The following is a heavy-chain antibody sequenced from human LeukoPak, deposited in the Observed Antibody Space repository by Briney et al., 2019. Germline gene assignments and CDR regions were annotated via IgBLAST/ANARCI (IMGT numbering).Heavy chain of an antibody. Sequence: GGSLRHSCVASGFTFRNYAMYWVRQAGGKGLVWVSRIQSDGSGAMYADSVMGRFTISRDNTKNTVYLQMDSLTAEDTAVYYCARAQVGAPTDYWGPGTLVTVSS. CDR1: GFTFRNYA. CDR3: ARAQVGAPTDY. D-gene: IGHD1-26*01. CDR2: IQSDGSGA. V-gene: IGHV3-74*03. J-gene: IGHJ4*02.